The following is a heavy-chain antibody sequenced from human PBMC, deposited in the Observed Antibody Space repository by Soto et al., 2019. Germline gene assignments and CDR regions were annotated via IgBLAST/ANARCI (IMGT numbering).Heavy chain of an antibody. CDR3: TSLSKYYDFWSGYSPKIYHYYYMDV. D-gene: IGHD3-3*01. J-gene: IGHJ6*03. CDR1: GFTFSGSA. Sequence: GGSLRLSCAASGFTFSGSAMHWVRQASGKGLEWVGRIRSKANSYATAYAASVKGRFTISRDDSKNTAYLQMNSLKTEDTAVYYCTSLSKYYDFWSGYSPKIYHYYYMDVWGKGTTVTVSS. CDR2: IRSKANSYAT. V-gene: IGHV3-73*01.